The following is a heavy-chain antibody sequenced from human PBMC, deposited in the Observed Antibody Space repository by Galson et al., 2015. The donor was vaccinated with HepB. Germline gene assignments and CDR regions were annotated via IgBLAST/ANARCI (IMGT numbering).Heavy chain of an antibody. Sequence: SLRLSCAASGFTFNSYEMNWVRQAPGKGLEWVSYISRSGGTIYYADSVKGRFTISRDNAKSLYLQMNSLTAEDTAVYYCARSKSPSSPSDNWGQGTLVTVSS. CDR3: ARSKSPSSPSDN. CDR2: ISRSGGTI. V-gene: IGHV3-48*03. CDR1: GFTFNSYE. D-gene: IGHD6-13*01. J-gene: IGHJ4*02.